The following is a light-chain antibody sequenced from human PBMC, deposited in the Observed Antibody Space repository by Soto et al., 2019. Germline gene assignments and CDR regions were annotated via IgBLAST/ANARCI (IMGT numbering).Light chain of an antibody. Sequence: QSVLTQPASVSGSPAQSITISCTGTRSHVRSYNLVSWYQQLPGKAPKLIIYEVSKRPSGFSNRFSGSKSGNTASLTISGLQAEDEADYYCCSWAGSNTFYFFGTGT. V-gene: IGLV2-23*02. J-gene: IGLJ1*01. CDR2: EVS. CDR3: CSWAGSNTFYF. CDR1: RSHVRSYNL.